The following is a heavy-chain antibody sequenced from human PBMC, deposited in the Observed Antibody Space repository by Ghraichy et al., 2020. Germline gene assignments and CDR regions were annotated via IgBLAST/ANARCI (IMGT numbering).Heavy chain of an antibody. V-gene: IGHV4-59*08. CDR1: GDSINDYY. Sequence: SETLSLTCIVSGDSINDYYWSWIRQPPGKGLEWVGYIYYLGKTNYNPSLVTRITIPVDTSNNQFSLKLTSVTAADTAVYCCARHRPHYYYMDVWGRGTTVTVSS. J-gene: IGHJ6*03. CDR2: IYYLGKT. CDR3: ARHRPHYYYMDV.